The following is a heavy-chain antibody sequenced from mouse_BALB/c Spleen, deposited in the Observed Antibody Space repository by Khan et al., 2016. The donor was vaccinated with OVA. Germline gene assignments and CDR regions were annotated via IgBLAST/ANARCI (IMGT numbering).Heavy chain of an antibody. J-gene: IGHJ3*01. Sequence: QVQLQQSGAELVRPGVSVKISCKASGYTFTDYAMHWVKQRHAKSLEWIGVISTNYGDADYNQKFQGTASMTVDRSSSTVYMELARVTSEDSAIYYCVRGGKFAYWGQGTLVTVSA. CDR2: ISTNYGDA. CDR1: GYTFTDYA. CDR3: VRGGKFAY. D-gene: IGHD1-1*02. V-gene: IGHV1S137*01.